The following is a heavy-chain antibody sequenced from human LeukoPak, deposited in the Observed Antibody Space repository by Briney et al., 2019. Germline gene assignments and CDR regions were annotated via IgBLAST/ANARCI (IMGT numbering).Heavy chain of an antibody. CDR2: ISGSGGGT. D-gene: IGHD4-11*01. CDR1: GFTFNTYA. J-gene: IGHJ4*02. V-gene: IGHV3-23*01. Sequence: GGSLRLSCTASGFTFNTYAMTWVRQAPGKGLEWVSSISGSGGGTFYADSVKGRFTISRDNSKNTLYLQMNSLRVEDTAVYYCAKLPTADFWGQGTLVTVSS. CDR3: AKLPTADF.